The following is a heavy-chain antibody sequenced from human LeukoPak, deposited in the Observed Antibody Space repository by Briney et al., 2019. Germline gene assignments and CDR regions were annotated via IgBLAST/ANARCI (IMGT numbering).Heavy chain of an antibody. J-gene: IGHJ4*02. CDR3: AKGGESPLSFLVAATSLLGY. D-gene: IGHD2-15*01. CDR1: GFTFSSYA. Sequence: PGGSLRLSCAASGFTFSSYAMSWVRQAPGKGLEWVSAISGSGGSTYYADSVKGRFTISRDNSKNTLYLQMNSLRAEDTAVYYCAKGGESPLSFLVAATSLLGYWGQGTLVTVSS. V-gene: IGHV3-23*01. CDR2: ISGSGGST.